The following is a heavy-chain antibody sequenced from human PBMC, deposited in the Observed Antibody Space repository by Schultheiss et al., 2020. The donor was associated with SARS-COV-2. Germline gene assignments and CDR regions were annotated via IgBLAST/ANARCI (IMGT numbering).Heavy chain of an antibody. D-gene: IGHD2-21*01. CDR2: INSDGSST. Sequence: GESLKISCAASGFTFSSYWMHWVRQAPGKGLVWVSRINSDGSSTSYADSVKGRFTISRDNAKNTLYLQMSSLRAEDTAVYYCARDFAKIDIWGQGTLVTVSS. CDR3: ARDFAKIDI. V-gene: IGHV3-74*01. CDR1: GFTFSSYW. J-gene: IGHJ4*02.